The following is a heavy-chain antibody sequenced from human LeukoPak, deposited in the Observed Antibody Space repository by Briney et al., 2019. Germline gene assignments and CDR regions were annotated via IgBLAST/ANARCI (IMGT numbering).Heavy chain of an antibody. CDR2: ISSSSSYI. CDR1: GVTFSSYS. D-gene: IGHD4-17*01. J-gene: IGHJ4*02. V-gene: IGHV3-21*01. Sequence: GGSLRLSCAASGVTFSSYSMNWVRQAPGKGLEWVSSISSSSSYIYYADSVKGRFTISRDNAKNSLYLQMNSLRAEDTAVYYCARQLGGDGDYYFDYWGQGTLVTVSS. CDR3: ARQLGGDGDYYFDY.